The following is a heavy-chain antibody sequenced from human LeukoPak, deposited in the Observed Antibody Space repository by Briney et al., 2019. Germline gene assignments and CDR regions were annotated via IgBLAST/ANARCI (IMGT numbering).Heavy chain of an antibody. J-gene: IGHJ4*02. V-gene: IGHV4-31*03. CDR3: ARSSFGYDFWSGQAFDY. D-gene: IGHD3-3*01. CDR2: IYYSGST. CDR1: GGSISSGGYY. Sequence: SQTLSLTCTVSGGSISSGGYYWSWIRQHPGKGLEWIGYIYYSGSTYYNPSLKSRVTISVDTSKNQFSLKLSSVTAADTAVYYCARSSFGYDFWSGQAFDYWGQGTLVTVSS.